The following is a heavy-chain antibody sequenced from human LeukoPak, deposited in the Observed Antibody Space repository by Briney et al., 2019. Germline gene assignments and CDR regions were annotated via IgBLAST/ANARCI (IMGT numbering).Heavy chain of an antibody. Sequence: GGSLRLSRAASGFTVSSNYMSWVRQAPGKGLEWVANIKQDGSEKYYVDSVKGRFTISRDNAKNSLYLQMNSLRAEDTAVYYCARDVIPVWGQGTMVTVSS. CDR3: ARDVIPV. D-gene: IGHD2-21*01. J-gene: IGHJ3*01. V-gene: IGHV3-7*01. CDR2: IKQDGSEK. CDR1: GFTVSSNY.